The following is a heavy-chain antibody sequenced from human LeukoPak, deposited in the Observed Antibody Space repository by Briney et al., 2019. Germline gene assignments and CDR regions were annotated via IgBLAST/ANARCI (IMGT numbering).Heavy chain of an antibody. J-gene: IGHJ4*02. CDR1: GGSISSGDYY. CDR2: VFYSGNT. CDR3: ARSPYYYDSGTSYKYLYYFDY. D-gene: IGHD3-10*01. Sequence: SETLSLTCTVSGGSISSGDYYWSWIRQPPGKGLEWIGSVFYSGNTYYNPSLKSRVTILMDTPKNQFSLKLSSVTAADTAVYYCARSPYYYDSGTSYKYLYYFDYWGQGTLVTVSS. V-gene: IGHV4-39*07.